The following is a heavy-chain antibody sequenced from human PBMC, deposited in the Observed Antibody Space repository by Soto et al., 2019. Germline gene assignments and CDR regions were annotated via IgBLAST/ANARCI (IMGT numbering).Heavy chain of an antibody. J-gene: IGHJ6*02. CDR1: GGTFSSYA. CDR3: ASGRDIVVVPAAMGTDYYYYGMDV. CDR2: IIPIFGTA. Sequence: SVKVSCKASGGTFSSYAISWVRQAPGQGLEWMGGIIPIFGTANYAQKFQGRVTITADESTSTAYMELSSLRSEDTAVYYCASGRDIVVVPAAMGTDYYYYGMDVWGQGTTVTVSS. V-gene: IGHV1-69*13. D-gene: IGHD2-2*01.